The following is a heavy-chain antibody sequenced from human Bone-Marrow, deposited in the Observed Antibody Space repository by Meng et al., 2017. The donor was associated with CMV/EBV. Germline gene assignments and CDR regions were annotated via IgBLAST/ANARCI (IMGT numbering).Heavy chain of an antibody. CDR1: GFTFSSYA. V-gene: IGHV3-30-3*01. CDR2: ISYDGSNK. J-gene: IGHJ4*02. Sequence: GGSLRLSCAASGFTFSSYAMHWVRQAPGKGLEWVAVISYDGSNKYYADSVKGRFTISRDNSKNTLYLQMNSLRVEDTAVYYCARVEDYYDFYFFDYWGQGTLVTVSS. CDR3: ARVEDYYDFYFFDY. D-gene: IGHD3-22*01.